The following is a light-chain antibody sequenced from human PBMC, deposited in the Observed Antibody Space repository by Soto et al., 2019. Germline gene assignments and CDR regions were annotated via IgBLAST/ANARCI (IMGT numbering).Light chain of an antibody. CDR1: KLGNKY. J-gene: IGLJ2*01. CDR3: QAWDRNVL. V-gene: IGLV3-1*01. Sequence: SYELTQPPSVSVSPGQTATITCSGDKLGNKYVSWYQQKSGQTPVLVIYQDNKRPSAIPERFSGSNSGNTATLTISGAQPMDEADYFCQAWDRNVLFGGGTK. CDR2: QDN.